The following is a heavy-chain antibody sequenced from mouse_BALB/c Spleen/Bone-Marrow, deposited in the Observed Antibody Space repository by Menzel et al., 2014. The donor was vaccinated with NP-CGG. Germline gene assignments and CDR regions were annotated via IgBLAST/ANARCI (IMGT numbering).Heavy chain of an antibody. CDR1: GYTFTDYW. D-gene: IGHD1-2*01. CDR2: IDTSDSYT. Sequence: GAELVMPGASVKMSCKASGYTFTDYWMHWVKQRPGQGLEWIGAIDTSDSYTSYNQKFKGKATLTVDESSSTAYMQLSSLTSEDSAVYYCARSAGYWYFDVWGAGTTVTVSS. J-gene: IGHJ1*01. V-gene: IGHV1-69*01. CDR3: ARSAGYWYFDV.